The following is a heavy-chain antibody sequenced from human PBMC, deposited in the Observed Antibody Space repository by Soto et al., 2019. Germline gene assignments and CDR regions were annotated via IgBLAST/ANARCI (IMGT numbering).Heavy chain of an antibody. CDR3: ARSGQTGEHYWYFDL. CDR1: EFTVSTNY. J-gene: IGHJ2*01. V-gene: IGHV3-53*01. Sequence: EVQLAESGGGLIQPGGSLRLSCAASEFTVSTNYMTWVRQAPGKGLEWVSLLYSGGSTYYADSVKGRFTISRDNSKNTLYLHMNSLRAEDTAVYYCARSGQTGEHYWYFDLWGRGTLVTVSS. D-gene: IGHD7-27*01. CDR2: LYSGGST.